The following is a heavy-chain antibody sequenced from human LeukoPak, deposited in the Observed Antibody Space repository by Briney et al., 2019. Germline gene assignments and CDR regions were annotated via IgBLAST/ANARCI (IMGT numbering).Heavy chain of an antibody. J-gene: IGHJ4*02. CDR1: GFTFSSYA. Sequence: GGSLRLSCAASGFTFSSYAMSWVRQAPGKGLEWVSVISASGGSTYFADSVKGRFTISRDNSKNTLYLQMNSLRAEDTAVYYCAKDSDYDSSGPLGYWGQGTLVTVSS. D-gene: IGHD3-22*01. CDR2: ISASGGST. CDR3: AKDSDYDSSGPLGY. V-gene: IGHV3-23*01.